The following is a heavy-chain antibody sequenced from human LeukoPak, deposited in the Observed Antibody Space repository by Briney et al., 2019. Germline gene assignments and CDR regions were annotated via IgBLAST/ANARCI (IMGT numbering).Heavy chain of an antibody. D-gene: IGHD2-2*01. CDR3: AREASHSDYCSSTSCPGSWFDP. J-gene: IGHJ5*02. Sequence: ASVKVSCKASGYTFTGYYMHWVRQAPGQGLEWMGWISAYNGNTNYAQKLQGRVTMTTDTSTSTAYMELRSLRSDDTAVYYCAREASHSDYCSSTSCPGSWFDPWGQGTLVTVSS. V-gene: IGHV1-18*04. CDR2: ISAYNGNT. CDR1: GYTFTGYY.